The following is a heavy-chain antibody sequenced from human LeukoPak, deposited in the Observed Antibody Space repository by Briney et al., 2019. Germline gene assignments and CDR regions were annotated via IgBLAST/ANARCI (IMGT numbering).Heavy chain of an antibody. CDR3: ATNGGRWLQLQVEYFDY. CDR1: GGTFSSYA. V-gene: IGHV1-69*05. J-gene: IGHJ4*02. D-gene: IGHD5-24*01. CDR2: IIPIFGTA. Sequence: SVKVSCKASGGTFSSYAISWVRQAPRQGLEWMGRIIPIFGTANYAQKFQGRVTITTDESTSTAYMELSSLRSEDTAVYYCATNGGRWLQLQVEYFDYWGQGTLVTVSS.